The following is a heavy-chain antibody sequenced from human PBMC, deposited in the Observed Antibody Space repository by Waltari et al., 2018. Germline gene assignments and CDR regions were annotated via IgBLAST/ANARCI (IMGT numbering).Heavy chain of an antibody. J-gene: IGHJ4*02. V-gene: IGHV3-48*01. CDR3: ARDSRTGTTSFDY. CDR2: ISSSTSTI. D-gene: IGHD1-7*01. Sequence: EVQLVESGGGLVQPGGSLRLSCAASGFTFSSYIMNWVRQAPGKGLEWVSYISSSTSTIYYADDVKGRFTISRDNAKNSLYLQMNSLRAEDTAVYYCARDSRTGTTSFDYWGQGTLVTVSS. CDR1: GFTFSSYI.